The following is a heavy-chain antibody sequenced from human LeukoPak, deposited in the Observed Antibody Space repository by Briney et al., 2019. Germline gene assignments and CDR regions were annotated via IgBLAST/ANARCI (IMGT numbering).Heavy chain of an antibody. CDR2: INPNSGGT. Sequence: GASVKVSCKASGYTFTGYYTHWVRQAPGQGLEWMGWINPNSGGTNYAQKFQGRVTMTRDTSISTAYMELSRLRSDDTAVYYCARVTYRSSVMGDDYWGQGTLVTVPS. CDR1: GYTFTGYY. D-gene: IGHD6-6*01. J-gene: IGHJ4*02. V-gene: IGHV1-2*02. CDR3: ARVTYRSSVMGDDY.